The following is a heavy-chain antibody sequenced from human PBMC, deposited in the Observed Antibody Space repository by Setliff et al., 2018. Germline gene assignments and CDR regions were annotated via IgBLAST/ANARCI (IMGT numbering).Heavy chain of an antibody. V-gene: IGHV3-72*01. CDR2: IRVKADSYST. CDR3: TTDHWD. D-gene: IGHD3-16*01. Sequence: GGSLRLSCVGSGFIFSYNYMDWVRQAPGKGLEWVGRIRVKADSYSTDYAASVQGRFTVSRDDAKNSLYLQMNSLKTEDTAVYYCTTDHWDWGQGTLVTVSS. J-gene: IGHJ4*02. CDR1: GFIFSYNY.